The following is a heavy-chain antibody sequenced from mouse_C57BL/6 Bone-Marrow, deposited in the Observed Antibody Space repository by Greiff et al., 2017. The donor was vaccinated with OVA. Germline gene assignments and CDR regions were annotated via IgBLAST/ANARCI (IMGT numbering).Heavy chain of an antibody. CDR2: IHPSDSDT. J-gene: IGHJ1*03. D-gene: IGHD1-1*01. CDR1: GYTFTSYW. Sequence: QVQLQQPGAELVKPGASVKVSCKASGYTFTSYWMHWVKQRPGQGLEWIGRIHPSDSDTNYNQKFKGKATLTVDKSSSNAYMQLSSLTSDDSAVYYCAPHYYGSSHWYFDVWGTGTTVTVSS. CDR3: APHYYGSSHWYFDV. V-gene: IGHV1-74*01.